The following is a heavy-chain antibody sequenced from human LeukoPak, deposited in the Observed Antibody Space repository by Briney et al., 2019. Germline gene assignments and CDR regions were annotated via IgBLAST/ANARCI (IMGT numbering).Heavy chain of an antibody. CDR1: GFTFNRDW. J-gene: IGHJ4*02. V-gene: IGHV3-7*01. CDR3: ATKEPSTSGWSY. Sequence: GGSLRLSCTASGFTFNRDWTAWVRQAPGKGLEWVANIKEDGSEKIYVDSVKGRFTMSRDNAENSVYLQMNDLRAEDTGVYYCATKEPSTSGWSYWGQGTLVTVSS. D-gene: IGHD6-19*01. CDR2: IKEDGSEK.